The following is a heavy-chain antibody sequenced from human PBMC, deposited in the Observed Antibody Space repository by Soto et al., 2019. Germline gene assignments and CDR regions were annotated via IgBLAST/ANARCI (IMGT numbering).Heavy chain of an antibody. Sequence: QVQLQESGPGLVKPSGTLSLTCAVSGGSITSSSWWSWVRQPPGKGLEWIGEIYHSGTTNYNSSLKSRVTISVDKSKNHFSLKLTSVTAADTAVYYCARGNYDSSGYYESGAFDYWGQGALVTVSS. V-gene: IGHV4-4*02. J-gene: IGHJ4*02. D-gene: IGHD3-22*01. CDR1: GGSITSSSW. CDR3: ARGNYDSSGYYESGAFDY. CDR2: IYHSGTT.